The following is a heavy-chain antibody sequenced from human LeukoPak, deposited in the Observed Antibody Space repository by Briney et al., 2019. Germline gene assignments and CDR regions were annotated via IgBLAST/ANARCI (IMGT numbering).Heavy chain of an antibody. Sequence: PSETLSLTCTVSGGSISSSSYYWGWIRQAPGKGLEWIGSISYSGSTYYNPSLKSRVTISVDTSKNQFSLKLSSVTAADTAVYYCARAAADFWSGYYLVGYYYYYMDVWGKGTTVTVSS. D-gene: IGHD3-3*01. CDR2: ISYSGST. V-gene: IGHV4-39*07. CDR1: GGSISSSSYY. J-gene: IGHJ6*03. CDR3: ARAAADFWSGYYLVGYYYYYMDV.